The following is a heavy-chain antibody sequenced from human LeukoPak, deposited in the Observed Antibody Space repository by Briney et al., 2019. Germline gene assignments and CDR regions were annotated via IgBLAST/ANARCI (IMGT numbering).Heavy chain of an antibody. V-gene: IGHV4-59*01. Sequence: SETLSLTCTVSGGSISSYYWNWIRQPPGKGLEWIGYIYYSGSTNYNPSLKSRVTISIDTSKNQFSLKLSSVTAADTAVYYCARGYYYGSGSYPTYYYYYMDVWGKGTTVTISS. CDR2: IYYSGST. D-gene: IGHD3-10*01. J-gene: IGHJ6*03. CDR1: GGSISSYY. CDR3: ARGYYYGSGSYPTYYYYYMDV.